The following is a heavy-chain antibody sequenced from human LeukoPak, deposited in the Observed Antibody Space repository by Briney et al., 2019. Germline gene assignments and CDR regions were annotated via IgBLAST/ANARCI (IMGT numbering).Heavy chain of an antibody. CDR3: ARDSGWFGEYDF. CDR1: GFTFTTFA. Sequence: TGGSLRLSCAASGFTFTTFAMHWVRQAPGKGLDWVALISYDGNSIYYADSVKDRFSISRDNSRNTLYLQMNSLRAEDTAVYYCARDSGWFGEYDFWGQGTLVTVSS. J-gene: IGHJ4*02. D-gene: IGHD3-10*01. CDR2: ISYDGNSI. V-gene: IGHV3-30-3*01.